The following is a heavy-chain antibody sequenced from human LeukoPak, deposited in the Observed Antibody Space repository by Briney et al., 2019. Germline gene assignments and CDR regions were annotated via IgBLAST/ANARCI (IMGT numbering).Heavy chain of an antibody. CDR2: IYYSGST. CDR1: GGSISSSSYY. CDR3: ARQPPTVSYGMDV. Sequence: SETLSLTCTASGGSISSSSYYWGWIRQPPGKGLEWIGSIYYSGSTYYNPSLKSRVTISVDTSKNQFSLKLSSVTAADTAVYYCARQPPTVSYGMDVWGQGTTVTVSS. J-gene: IGHJ6*02. V-gene: IGHV4-39*01. D-gene: IGHD4-17*01.